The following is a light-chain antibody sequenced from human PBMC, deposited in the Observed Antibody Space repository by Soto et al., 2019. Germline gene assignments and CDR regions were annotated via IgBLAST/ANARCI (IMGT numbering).Light chain of an antibody. CDR2: GNN. Sequence: QSALTQPPSVSGAPGQRVTISCTGSSSNFGAGYDVHWYHQVPGTAPKLLIYGNNNRPSGVPDRFSGSKAGTSASLAIAGLQAEDEADYYCQSYDTTLSAWVFGGGTQLTVL. V-gene: IGLV1-40*01. J-gene: IGLJ3*02. CDR1: SSNFGAGYD. CDR3: QSYDTTLSAWV.